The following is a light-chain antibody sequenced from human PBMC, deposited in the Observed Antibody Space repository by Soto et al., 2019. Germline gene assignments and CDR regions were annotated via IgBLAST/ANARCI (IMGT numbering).Light chain of an antibody. V-gene: IGKV1D-16*01. CDR2: FAS. J-gene: IGKJ5*01. CDR3: QKYNTAPYT. CDR1: QGISTL. Sequence: MTQSPSSLSASVRDTVTITCRASQGISTLLAWYQQKPGKAPKSLIYFASSLQSGVPSRFTGSGSGTHFTLTISSLQPEDAATYYCQKYNTAPYTFGQGTRLEIK.